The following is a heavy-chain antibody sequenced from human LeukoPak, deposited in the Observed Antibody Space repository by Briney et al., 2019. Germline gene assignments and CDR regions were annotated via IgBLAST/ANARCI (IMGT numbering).Heavy chain of an antibody. CDR1: GGSVSSGSYY. CDR2: IYTDGST. J-gene: IGHJ4*02. CDR3: VADTAMGDY. Sequence: SETLSLTCTVSGGSVSSGSYYWSWIRQPAGKGLEWIGRIYTDGSTSYNPSLKSRVTISVDTSKNQFSLNLTSLTAADTAVYYCVADTAMGDYWGQGTLVTVSS. V-gene: IGHV4-61*02. D-gene: IGHD5-18*01.